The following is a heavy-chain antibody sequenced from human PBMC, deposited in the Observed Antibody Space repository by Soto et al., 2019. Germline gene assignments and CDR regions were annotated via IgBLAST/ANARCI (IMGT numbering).Heavy chain of an antibody. Sequence: DVQVVESGGGLVQPGGSLTLSCVGSGFNFSSYEVNWVRQSPGKGLEWVSYVSASGHTIHYADSVKGRFTISRANVKSSLTLQMNSLRAEDTAVYYCARSASAWYFDNWGQGTLVTVSS. CDR1: GFNFSSYE. CDR2: VSASGHTI. V-gene: IGHV3-48*03. J-gene: IGHJ4*02. CDR3: ARSASAWYFDN. D-gene: IGHD6-19*01.